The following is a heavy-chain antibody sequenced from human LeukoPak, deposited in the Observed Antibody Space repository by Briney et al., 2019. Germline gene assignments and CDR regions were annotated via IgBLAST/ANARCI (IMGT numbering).Heavy chain of an antibody. CDR2: IIPIFGTA. J-gene: IGHJ4*02. D-gene: IGHD3-22*01. V-gene: IGHV1-69*06. CDR1: GGTFSSYA. Sequence: ASVKVSCKASGGTFSSYAISWVRQAPGQGLEWMGGIIPIFGTANYAQKFQGRVTITADKSTSTAYMELSSLRSEDTAVYYCASGRYYDSSGYPDCWGQGTLVTVSS. CDR3: ASGRYYDSSGYPDC.